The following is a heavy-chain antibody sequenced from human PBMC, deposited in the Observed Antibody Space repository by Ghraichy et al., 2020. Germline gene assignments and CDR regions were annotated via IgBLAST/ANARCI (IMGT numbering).Heavy chain of an antibody. CDR2: INHSGST. CDR1: GGSFSGYY. V-gene: IGHV4-34*01. CDR3: ARYCSSTSCYYFDY. J-gene: IGHJ4*02. Sequence: SETLSLTCAVYGGSFSGYYWSWIRQPPGKGLEWIGEINHSGSTNYNPSLKSRVTISVDTSKNQFSLKLSSVTAADTAVYYCARYCSSTSCYYFDYWGQGTLVTVSS. D-gene: IGHD2-2*01.